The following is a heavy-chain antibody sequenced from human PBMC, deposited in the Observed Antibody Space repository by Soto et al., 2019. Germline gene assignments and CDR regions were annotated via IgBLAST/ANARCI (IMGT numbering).Heavy chain of an antibody. Sequence: PSETLSLTSTVSGGSISSSDYYWSWIRQHPGKGLEWIGYISNSGSTYSNPSLESRVTISLDTSKSQFSLRLTSLTAADTAVYYCARDLGSEQWFFDSWGQGTLVTVSS. CDR2: ISNSGST. CDR3: ARDLGSEQWFFDS. D-gene: IGHD6-19*01. CDR1: GGSISSSDYY. V-gene: IGHV4-31*03. J-gene: IGHJ4*02.